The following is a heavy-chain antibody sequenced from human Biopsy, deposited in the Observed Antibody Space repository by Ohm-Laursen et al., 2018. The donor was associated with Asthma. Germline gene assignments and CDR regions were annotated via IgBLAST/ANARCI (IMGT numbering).Heavy chain of an antibody. CDR2: IYYSGST. CDR1: VGSISSGGYY. CDR3: ARAQDYYDSRGYYRSFDY. J-gene: IGHJ4*02. V-gene: IGHV4-31*02. Sequence: SETLALTCTVSVGSISSGGYYWTWIRQHPGKGLEWIGFIYYSGSTYYNPSLKSRVSISIDTSKNQFSLKLSSVTAADTAVYYCARAQDYYDSRGYYRSFDYWGQGTLVTVSS. D-gene: IGHD3-22*01.